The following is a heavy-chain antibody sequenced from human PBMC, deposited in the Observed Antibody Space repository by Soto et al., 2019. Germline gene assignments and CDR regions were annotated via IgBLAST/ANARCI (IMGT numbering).Heavy chain of an antibody. J-gene: IGHJ4*02. D-gene: IGHD4-17*01. CDR1: GFSLSTSGVG. V-gene: IGHV2-5*02. CDR2: TYWDDDK. CDR3: AHRQRTVYFDY. Sequence: QITLKESGPTLVKPTQNLTLTCTFSGFSLSTSGVGVGWIRQPPGKALELLALTYWDDDKRYSPSLKSRLTITKDTSKNQVVLTMTNMDPVDTATYYCAHRQRTVYFDYWGQGTLVTVSS.